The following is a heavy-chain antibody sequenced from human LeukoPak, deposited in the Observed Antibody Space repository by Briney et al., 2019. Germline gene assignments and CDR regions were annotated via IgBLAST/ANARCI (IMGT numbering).Heavy chain of an antibody. CDR1: GFTFDDYA. V-gene: IGHV3-9*01. J-gene: IGHJ4*02. CDR3: AKDPTIAVAGTFGY. CDR2: ISWNSGSI. D-gene: IGHD6-19*01. Sequence: GGSLRLSCAASGFTFDDYAMHWVRQAPGKGLEWVSGISWNSGSIGYADSVKGRFTISRDNSKNTLYLQMNSLRAEDTAVYYCAKDPTIAVAGTFGYWGQGTLVTVSS.